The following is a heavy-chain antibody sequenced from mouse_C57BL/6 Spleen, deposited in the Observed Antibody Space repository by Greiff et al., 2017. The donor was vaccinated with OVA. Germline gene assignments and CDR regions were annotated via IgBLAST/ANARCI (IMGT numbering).Heavy chain of an antibody. CDR1: GFTFSSYA. J-gene: IGHJ1*03. V-gene: IGHV5-4*01. CDR3: AREGGWDWYFDV. CDR2: ISDGGSYT. D-gene: IGHD3-3*01. Sequence: EVQGVESGGGLVKPGGSLKLSCAASGFTFSSYAMSWVRQTPEKRLEWVATISDGGSYTYYPDNVKGRFTISRDNAKNNLYLQMSHLKSEDTAMYYCAREGGWDWYFDVWGTGTTVTVSS.